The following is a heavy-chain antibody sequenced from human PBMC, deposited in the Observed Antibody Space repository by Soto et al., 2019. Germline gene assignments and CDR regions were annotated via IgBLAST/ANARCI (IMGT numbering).Heavy chain of an antibody. Sequence: QVQLVESGGGVVQPGRSLRLSCAASGFTFSSYGMHWVRQAPGKGLEWVAVIWYDGSNKYYADSVKGRFTISRDNSNNTLYLQMNSLRAEDTAVYYCARAPVGYLTLFAYWGQGTLVTVSS. CDR2: IWYDGSNK. CDR3: ARAPVGYLTLFAY. D-gene: IGHD5-18*01. J-gene: IGHJ4*02. V-gene: IGHV3-33*01. CDR1: GFTFSSYG.